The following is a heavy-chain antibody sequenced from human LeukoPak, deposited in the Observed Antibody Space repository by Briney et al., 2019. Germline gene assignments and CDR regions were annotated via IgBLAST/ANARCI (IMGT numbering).Heavy chain of an antibody. J-gene: IGHJ4*02. CDR2: ISGSGGST. CDR3: AKDSKYSYGYPPDY. CDR1: GFTFSSYA. D-gene: IGHD5-18*01. Sequence: GGSLRLSCAASGFTFSSYAMSWVRQAPGKGLEWVSAISGSGGSTYYADSVRGRFTISRDNSKNTLYLQMNSLRAEDTAVYYCAKDSKYSYGYPPDYWGQGTLVTVSS. V-gene: IGHV3-23*01.